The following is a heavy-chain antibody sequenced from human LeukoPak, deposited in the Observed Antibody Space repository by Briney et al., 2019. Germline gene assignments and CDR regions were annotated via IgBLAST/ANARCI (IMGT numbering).Heavy chain of an antibody. CDR1: GFTFSSYE. D-gene: IGHD6-19*01. CDR3: ASLSSGWFRDWLDP. V-gene: IGHV3-48*03. Sequence: GGSLRLSCAASGFTFSSYEMNWVRQAPGKGLEWVSYISSSGSTIYYADSVKGRFTISRDNAKNSLYLQMNSLRAEDTAVYYCASLSSGWFRDWLDPWGQGTLVTVSS. J-gene: IGHJ5*02. CDR2: ISSSGSTI.